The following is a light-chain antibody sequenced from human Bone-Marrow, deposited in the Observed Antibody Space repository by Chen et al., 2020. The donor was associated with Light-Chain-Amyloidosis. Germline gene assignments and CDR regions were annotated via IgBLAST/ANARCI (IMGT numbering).Light chain of an antibody. CDR2: RDT. CDR1: DLPPTY. J-gene: IGLJ2*01. CDR3: QSADSSGTYEVI. V-gene: IGLV3-25*03. Sequence: SYERTQPPSVSVSPGQTARITCSGDDLPPTYAYWYQQKPGQAPVLVIHRDTERPSGISERFSGSSSGTTATLTISGVQAEDEADYHCQSADSSGTYEVIFGGGTKLTVL.